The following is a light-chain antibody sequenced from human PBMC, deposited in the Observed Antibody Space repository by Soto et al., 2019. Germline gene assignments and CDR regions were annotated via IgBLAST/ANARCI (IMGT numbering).Light chain of an antibody. CDR2: DAS. Sequence: DIQMTQSPSSLSASVGDRVTITCQASQDISNYLNWYQQKPGKAPKLLIYDASNLETGVPSRFSGRGSGTDFTFTISSLQPEDIATYYCQQYDNLLTFGGGPKVESK. J-gene: IGKJ4*01. CDR1: QDISNY. V-gene: IGKV1-33*01. CDR3: QQYDNLLT.